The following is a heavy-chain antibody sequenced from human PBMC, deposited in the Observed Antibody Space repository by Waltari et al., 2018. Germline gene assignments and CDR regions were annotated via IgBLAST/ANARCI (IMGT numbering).Heavy chain of an antibody. CDR2: INPNSGGT. V-gene: IGHV1-2*02. D-gene: IGHD6-13*01. J-gene: IGHJ5*02. CDR1: GYTFTGYY. Sequence: QVQLVQSGAEVKKPGASVKVSCKASGYTFTGYYMHWVRQAPGQGLEWMGWINPNSGGTNYAQKFQGRVTMTRDTSISTAYMELSRLRSDDTAVYYCARGPGIAAAGTSRSGSFDPWGQGTLVTVSS. CDR3: ARGPGIAAAGTSRSGSFDP.